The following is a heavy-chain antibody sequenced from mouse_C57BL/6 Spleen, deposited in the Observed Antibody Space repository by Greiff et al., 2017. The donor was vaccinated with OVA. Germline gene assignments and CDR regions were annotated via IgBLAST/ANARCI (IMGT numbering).Heavy chain of an antibody. CDR1: GYAFSSYW. J-gene: IGHJ3*01. Sequence: VQLQQSGAELVKPGASVKISCKASGYAFSSYWMNWVKQRPGKGLEWIGQIYPGDGDTNYNGKFKGKATLTADKSSSTAYMQLSSLTSEDSAVYFCAREGGYGNYLAWFAYWGQGTLVTVSA. CDR3: AREGGYGNYLAWFAY. D-gene: IGHD2-1*01. CDR2: IYPGDGDT. V-gene: IGHV1-80*01.